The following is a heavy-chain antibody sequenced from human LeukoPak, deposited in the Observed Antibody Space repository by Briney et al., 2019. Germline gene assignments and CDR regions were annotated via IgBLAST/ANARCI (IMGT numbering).Heavy chain of an antibody. D-gene: IGHD6-13*01. V-gene: IGHV3-33*01. J-gene: IGHJ4*02. Sequence: GGSLRLSCSASGFTFSSYGMHWVRQAPGKGLEWVAVIWYDGSNKYYADSVKGRFTISRDNSKNTLYLQMNSLRAEDTAVYYCARDGQQQLYFDYWGQGTLVTVSS. CDR2: IWYDGSNK. CDR1: GFTFSSYG. CDR3: ARDGQQQLYFDY.